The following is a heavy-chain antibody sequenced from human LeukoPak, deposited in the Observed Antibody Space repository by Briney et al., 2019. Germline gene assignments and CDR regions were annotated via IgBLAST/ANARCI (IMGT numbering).Heavy chain of an antibody. CDR2: IRHDGSAR. J-gene: IGHJ4*02. D-gene: IGHD6-19*01. CDR3: ARDNSGFGY. V-gene: IGHV3-7*01. CDR1: GFTFNNYW. Sequence: GGSLRLSCVASGFTFNNYWMTWVRQAPGKGLEWVANIRHDGSARYYGDSVKGRFTISRDDAKNSLFLQMNSLRADDTALYYCARDNSGFGYWGQGTLVTVSS.